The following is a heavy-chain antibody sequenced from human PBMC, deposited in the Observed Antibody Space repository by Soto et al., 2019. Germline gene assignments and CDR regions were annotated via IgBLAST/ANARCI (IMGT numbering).Heavy chain of an antibody. J-gene: IGHJ5*02. D-gene: IGHD3-10*01. CDR2: ISSSSVTI. CDR3: ARDAGISSFDP. V-gene: IGHV3-48*02. CDR1: GFTFSTYS. Sequence: EVQLVESGGGLVQPGGSPRLSCATSGFTFSTYSMNWVRQAPGKGLEWISYISSSSVTIYYADSVKGRFSISRDNAKNSRYLQMNSLRDDDTAVYYCARDAGISSFDPWGQGTLVTVSS.